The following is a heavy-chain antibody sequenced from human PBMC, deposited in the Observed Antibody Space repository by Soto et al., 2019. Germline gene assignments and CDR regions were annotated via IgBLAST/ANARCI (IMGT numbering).Heavy chain of an antibody. CDR1: GFTFSSHD. CDR3: ARGRCIGATCTYFDY. J-gene: IGHJ4*02. CDR2: IGTAANT. D-gene: IGHD2-15*01. Sequence: EVQLVESGGGLVQPGGSLRLSCAVSGFTFSSHDFHWVRQTARNGLEWVSAIGTAANTFYPDSVRDRFIISRDNARNSVYLQMSSLRVEDTAVYYCARGRCIGATCTYFDYWGQGILVTVSP. V-gene: IGHV3-13*01.